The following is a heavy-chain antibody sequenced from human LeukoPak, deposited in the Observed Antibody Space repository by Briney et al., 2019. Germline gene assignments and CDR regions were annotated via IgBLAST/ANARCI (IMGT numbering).Heavy chain of an antibody. J-gene: IGHJ6*02. CDR3: ASPPPQIWFGELLEIDYYYGMDV. V-gene: IGHV1-69*13. D-gene: IGHD3-10*01. CDR1: GGTFSSYA. CDR2: IIPIFGTA. Sequence: SVKVSCKASGGTFSSYAISWVRQAPGQGLEWMGGIIPIFGTANYAQKFQGRVTITADESTSTAYMELSSLRSEDTAVYYCASPPPQIWFGELLEIDYYYGMDVWGQGTTVTVSS.